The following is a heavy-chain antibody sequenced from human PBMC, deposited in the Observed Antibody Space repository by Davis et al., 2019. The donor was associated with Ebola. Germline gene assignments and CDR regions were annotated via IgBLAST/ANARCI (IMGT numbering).Heavy chain of an antibody. V-gene: IGHV4-34*01. J-gene: IGHJ6*02. CDR1: GGSFSGYY. Sequence: MPSETLSLTCAVYGGSFSGYYWSWIRQPPGKGLEWIGEINHSGSTNYNPSLKSQVTISVDTSKNQFSLKLSSVTAADTAVYYCARGRGGKSRYGMDVWGQGTTVTVSS. D-gene: IGHD4-23*01. CDR3: ARGRGGKSRYGMDV. CDR2: INHSGST.